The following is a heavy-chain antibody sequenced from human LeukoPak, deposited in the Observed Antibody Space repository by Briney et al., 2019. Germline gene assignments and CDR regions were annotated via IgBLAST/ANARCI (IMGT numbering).Heavy chain of an antibody. CDR1: GGSFSGYY. V-gene: IGHV4-34*01. CDR3: ARHRGYYDSSGYYFHHFDY. D-gene: IGHD3-22*01. CDR2: INHSGST. Sequence: SETLSLTCAVYGGSFSGYYWSWIRQPPGKGLEWIGEINHSGSTNYNPSLKSRVTISVDTSKNQFSLKLSSVTAADTAVYYCARHRGYYDSSGYYFHHFDYWGQGTLVTVSS. J-gene: IGHJ4*02.